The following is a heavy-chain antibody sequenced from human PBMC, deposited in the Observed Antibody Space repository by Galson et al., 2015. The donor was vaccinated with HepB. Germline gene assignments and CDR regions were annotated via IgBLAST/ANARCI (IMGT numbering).Heavy chain of an antibody. D-gene: IGHD1-26*01. CDR2: ISSNGGST. J-gene: IGHJ4*02. CDR3: VPQARGSHKGPGDY. V-gene: IGHV3-64D*06. CDR1: GFTFSSYA. Sequence: SLRLSCAASGFTFSSYAMHWVRQAPGKGLEYVSTISSNGGSTYYADSVKGRFTISRDNSKNTLYLQMSSLRAEDTAVYYCVPQARGSHKGPGDYWGQGTLVTVSS.